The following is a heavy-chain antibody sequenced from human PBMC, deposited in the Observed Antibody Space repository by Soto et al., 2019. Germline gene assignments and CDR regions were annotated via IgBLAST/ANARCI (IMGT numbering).Heavy chain of an antibody. J-gene: IGHJ4*02. D-gene: IGHD4-17*01. CDR2: LYWDDDK. Sequence: QITLKESGPTLVKPTQTLTLTCTFSGFSFSTSGVGVAWIRQPPGKALEYIALLYWDDDKRYSPSLKSRLTITKDTSNNQVVLTMTNMDPVDTATYYCVHSYEDNGSYEYYLDYWGQGTLVTVSS. V-gene: IGHV2-5*02. CDR1: GFSFSTSGVG. CDR3: VHSYEDNGSYEYYLDY.